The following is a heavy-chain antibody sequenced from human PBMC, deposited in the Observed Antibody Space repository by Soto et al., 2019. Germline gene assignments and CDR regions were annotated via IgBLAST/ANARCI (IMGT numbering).Heavy chain of an antibody. D-gene: IGHD1-1*01. CDR2: ISYSGDT. Sequence: QVQLQESGPGLVKPAETLSLTCSVSGDSLNSYYWSWIRQSPGKGLEWLGYISYSGDTKYNPSLQSRISISVDTTENQFSLRLSSVTAADTDVYFCARDRNKLWKNDAFDIWGQGTTVTVSS. V-gene: IGHV4-59*01. CDR1: GDSLNSYY. CDR3: ARDRNKLWKNDAFDI. J-gene: IGHJ3*02.